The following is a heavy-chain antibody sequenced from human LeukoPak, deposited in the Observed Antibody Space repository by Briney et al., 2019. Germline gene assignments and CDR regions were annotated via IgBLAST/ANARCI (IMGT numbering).Heavy chain of an antibody. D-gene: IGHD2-2*01. CDR1: GFAFSGYE. V-gene: IGHV3-48*03. CDR3: ASIYCSSTSCYAGGVNY. J-gene: IGHJ4*02. Sequence: GGSLRLSPAASGFAFSGYEMNCVRQGPGERLQWVSYISSSGNKIYYAASVKGRFTISRDNAKNSLYLQIDSLRAKDTAVYYCASIYCSSTSCYAGGVNYWGQGTLVTVSS. CDR2: ISSSGNKI.